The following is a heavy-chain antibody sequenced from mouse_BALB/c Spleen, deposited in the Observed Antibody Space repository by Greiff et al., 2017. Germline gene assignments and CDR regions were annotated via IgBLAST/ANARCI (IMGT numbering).Heavy chain of an antibody. V-gene: IGHV1-7*01. CDR3: ARQGDYVWFAY. Sequence: QVQLQQSGAELAKPGASVKMSCKASGYTFTSYWMHWVKQRPGQGLEWIGYINPSTGYTEYNQKFKDKATLTADKSSSTAYMQLSSLTSEDSAVYYCARQGDYVWFAYWGQGTLVTVSA. CDR2: INPSTGYT. D-gene: IGHD2-4*01. J-gene: IGHJ3*01. CDR1: GYTFTSYW.